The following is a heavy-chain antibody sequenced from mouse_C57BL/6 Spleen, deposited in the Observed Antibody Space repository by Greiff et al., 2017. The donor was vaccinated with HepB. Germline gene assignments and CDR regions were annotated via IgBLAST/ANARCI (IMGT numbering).Heavy chain of an antibody. CDR1: GYTFTSYW. CDR2: IYPGSGST. V-gene: IGHV1-55*01. Sequence: QVQLQQPGAELVKPGASVKMSCKASGYTFTSYWITWVKQRPGEGLEWIGDIYPGSGSTNYNEKFKSKATLTVDTSSSTAYMQLSSLTSEDSAVYYCAREGSYYSNGGFAYWGQGTLVTVSA. J-gene: IGHJ3*01. CDR3: AREGSYYSNGGFAY. D-gene: IGHD2-5*01.